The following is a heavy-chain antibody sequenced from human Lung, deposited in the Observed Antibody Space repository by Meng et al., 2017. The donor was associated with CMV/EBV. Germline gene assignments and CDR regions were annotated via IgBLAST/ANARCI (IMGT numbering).Heavy chain of an antibody. CDR3: AKTVKRVVVAYFDY. CDR2: ISGSGGST. Sequence: GESPKISCAASGFTFSSYAMSWVRQAPGKGLEWVSAISGSGGSTYYADSVKGRFTISRDNSKNTLYLQMNSLRAADTAVYYCAKTVKRVVVAYFDYWGQGTLVTVSS. CDR1: GFTFSSYA. D-gene: IGHD2-15*01. J-gene: IGHJ4*02. V-gene: IGHV3-23*01.